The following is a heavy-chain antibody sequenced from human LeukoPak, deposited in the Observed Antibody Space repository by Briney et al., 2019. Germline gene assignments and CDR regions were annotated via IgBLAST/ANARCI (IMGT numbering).Heavy chain of an antibody. V-gene: IGHV4-4*07. CDR3: ARYRGFARTGYYYMDV. Sequence: SETLSLTRTVSGGSISSYYWSWIRQPAGKGLEWIGRIYTSGSTNYNPSLKSRVTMSVDTSKNQFSLKPSSVTAADTAVYYCARYRGFARTGYYYMDVWGKGTTVTVSS. D-gene: IGHD1-26*01. J-gene: IGHJ6*03. CDR2: IYTSGST. CDR1: GGSISSYY.